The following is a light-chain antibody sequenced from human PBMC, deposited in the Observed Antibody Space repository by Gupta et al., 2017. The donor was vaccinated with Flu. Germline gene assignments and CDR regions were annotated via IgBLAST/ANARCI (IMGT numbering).Light chain of an antibody. CDR1: SSNIGAGYD. Sequence: ISCPGSSSNIGAGYDVHWYQQLPGTAPKLLIYGNSNRPSGVPDRFSGSKSGTSASLAITGLQAEDEADYYCQSYDSSLSGYVFGTGTKVTVL. CDR2: GNS. J-gene: IGLJ1*01. V-gene: IGLV1-40*01. CDR3: QSYDSSLSGYV.